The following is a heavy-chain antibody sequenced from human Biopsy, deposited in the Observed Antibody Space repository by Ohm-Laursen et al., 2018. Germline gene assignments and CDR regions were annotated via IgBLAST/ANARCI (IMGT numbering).Heavy chain of an antibody. V-gene: IGHV3-21*01. J-gene: IGHJ6*02. D-gene: IGHD3-10*01. Sequence: GSLRLSCAASGSSVSSSGMNWVRQAPGKGLEWVSYINDTSSHIYDEDSVRGRLTVARDIAKNSLYLQMNSLRVEDTAVFYCERDGSRKACEGGMDVWGQGTTVTVSS. CDR3: ERDGSRKACEGGMDV. CDR1: GSSVSSSG. CDR2: INDTSSHI.